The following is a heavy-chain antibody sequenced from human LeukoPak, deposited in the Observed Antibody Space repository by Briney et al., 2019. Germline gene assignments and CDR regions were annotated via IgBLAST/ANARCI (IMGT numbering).Heavy chain of an antibody. D-gene: IGHD4-11*01. CDR1: GDSSSSGSCF. CDR2: IYTSGST. J-gene: IGHJ5*02. CDR3: ARCRSDYRTVDP. V-gene: IGHV4-61*02. Sequence: SENLSLTCTGSGDSSSSGSCFWSCTRQPAGKGLEWIGRIYTSGSTNYNPSLKSRATISVDTSKNQFSLKLSSVTAADTAVYYCARCRSDYRTVDPWGQGTLVSVSS.